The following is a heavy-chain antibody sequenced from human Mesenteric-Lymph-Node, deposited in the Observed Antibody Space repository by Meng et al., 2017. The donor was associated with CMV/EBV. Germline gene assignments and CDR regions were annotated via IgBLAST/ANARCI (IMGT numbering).Heavy chain of an antibody. V-gene: IGHV1-8*03. J-gene: IGHJ6*02. CDR2: MNPNSGNT. CDR1: GYTFTSYD. CDR3: ARVVGPYYDFWSGYYRDYYYYYGMDV. D-gene: IGHD3-3*01. Sequence: ASVNVSCKASGYTFTSYDINWVRQATGQGLEWMGWMNPNSGNTGYAQKFQGRVTITRNTSISTAYMELSSLRSEVTAVYYCARVVGPYYDFWSGYYRDYYYYYGMDVWGQGTTVTVSS.